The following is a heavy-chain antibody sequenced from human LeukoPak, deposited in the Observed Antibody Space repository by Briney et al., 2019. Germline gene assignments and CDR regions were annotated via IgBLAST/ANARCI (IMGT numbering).Heavy chain of an antibody. CDR1: GFSFSSHN. V-gene: IGHV3-21*01. D-gene: IGHD2/OR15-2a*01. CDR3: ARVSIYGDFDY. CDR2: IRNGGGYL. Sequence: GGSLRLSCAASGFSFSSHNMNWVRQAPREGLQWVSSIRNGGGYLYYTHSVKGRFTFSIDNAKNSLYLKMNSLSAADTAVYYVARVSIYGDFDYWGEGTLVTVSS. J-gene: IGHJ4*02.